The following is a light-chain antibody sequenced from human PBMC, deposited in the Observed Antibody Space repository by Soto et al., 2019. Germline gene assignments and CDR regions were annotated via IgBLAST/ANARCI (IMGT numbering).Light chain of an antibody. J-gene: IGKJ1*01. V-gene: IGKV1-5*03. CDR2: KAS. CDR1: QSISSW. Sequence: DIQMTQSPSTLSASVGDRVTITCRASQSISSWLAWYQQKPGKAPKLLIYKASSLESGVPSRFSGSGSGTEFTLTISSLQPYDFATYYCQKYNSYSKTFGQGTKVEIK. CDR3: QKYNSYSKT.